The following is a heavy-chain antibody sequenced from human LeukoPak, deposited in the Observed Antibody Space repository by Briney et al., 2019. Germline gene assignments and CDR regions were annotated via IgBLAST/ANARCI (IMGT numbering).Heavy chain of an antibody. CDR2: IKSKTDGGTT. J-gene: IGHJ4*02. Sequence: KPGGSLRLSCAASGFTFSSYEMNWVRQAPGKGLEWVGRIKSKTDGGTTDYAAPVKGRITISRDDSTNTLHLQMNSLKTEDTAVYYCTTSLAGAVTAVYPFDNWGQGTLVTVSS. CDR3: TTSLAGAVTAVYPFDN. CDR1: GFTFSSYE. D-gene: IGHD2-21*02. V-gene: IGHV3-15*01.